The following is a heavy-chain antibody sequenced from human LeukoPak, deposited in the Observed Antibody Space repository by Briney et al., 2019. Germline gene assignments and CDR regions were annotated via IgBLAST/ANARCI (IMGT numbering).Heavy chain of an antibody. J-gene: IGHJ5*02. D-gene: IGHD1/OR15-1a*01. V-gene: IGHV4-34*01. CDR2: INHSGST. Sequence: SETLSLTCAVYGGSFSGYYWSWIRQPPGKGLEWIGEINHSGSTNYNPSLKSRVTISVDTSKNQFSLKLSSVTAVDTAVYYCARLNRNWFDPWGQGTLVTVSS. CDR1: GGSFSGYY. CDR3: ARLNRNWFDP.